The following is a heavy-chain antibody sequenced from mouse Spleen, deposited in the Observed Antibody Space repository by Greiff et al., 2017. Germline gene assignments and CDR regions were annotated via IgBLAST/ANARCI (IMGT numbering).Heavy chain of an antibody. CDR3: AREGDSWYFDV. Sequence: EVQLQESGPGLVKPSQSLSLTCSVTGYSITSGYYWNWIRQFPGNKLEWMGYISYDGSNNYNPSLKNRISITRDTSKNQFFLKLNSVTTEDTATYYCAREGDSWYFDVWGAGTTVTVSS. V-gene: IGHV3-6*02. CDR1: GYSITSGYY. D-gene: IGHD3-3*01. CDR2: ISYDGSN. J-gene: IGHJ1*01.